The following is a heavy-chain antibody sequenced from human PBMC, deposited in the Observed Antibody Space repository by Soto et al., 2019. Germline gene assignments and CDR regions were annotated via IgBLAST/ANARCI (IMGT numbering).Heavy chain of an antibody. D-gene: IGHD2-2*01. V-gene: IGHV1-2*02. J-gene: IGHJ6*02. CDR1: GYTFTGYY. Sequence: VASVKVSCKASGYTFTGYYMHWVRQAPGQGLEWMGWINPNSGGTNYAQKFQGRVTMTRDTSISTAYMELSRLRSDDTAVYYCARGRCSSTSCYYYYGMDVWGQGTTVTVSS. CDR2: INPNSGGT. CDR3: ARGRCSSTSCYYYYGMDV.